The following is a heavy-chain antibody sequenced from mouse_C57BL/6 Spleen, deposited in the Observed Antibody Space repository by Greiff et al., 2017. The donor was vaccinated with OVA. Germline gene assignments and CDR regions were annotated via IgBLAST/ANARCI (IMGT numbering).Heavy chain of an antibody. J-gene: IGHJ1*03. CDR3: TRSTMVTNWYFDV. V-gene: IGHV1-15*01. CDR2: IDPETGGT. CDR1: GYTFTDYE. Sequence: QVQLKQSGAELVRPGASVTLSCKASGYTFTDYEMHWVKQTPVHGLEWIGAIDPETGGTAYNQKFKGKAILTADKSSSTAYMELRSLTSEDSAVYYCTRSTMVTNWYFDVWGTGTTVTVSS. D-gene: IGHD2-2*01.